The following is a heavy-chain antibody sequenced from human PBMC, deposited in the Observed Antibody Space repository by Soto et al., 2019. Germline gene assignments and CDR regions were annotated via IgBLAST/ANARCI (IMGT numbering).Heavy chain of an antibody. V-gene: IGHV3-23*01. Sequence: GGSLRLSCAASGFTFSSYAMSWVHQAPGKGLEWVSAISGSGGSTYYADSVKGRFTISRDNSKNTLYLQMNSLRAEATALYYWAKSLFIVVVPAAVDYWGQGTLVTVSS. J-gene: IGHJ4*02. D-gene: IGHD2-2*01. CDR2: ISGSGGST. CDR3: AKSLFIVVVPAAVDY. CDR1: GFTFSSYA.